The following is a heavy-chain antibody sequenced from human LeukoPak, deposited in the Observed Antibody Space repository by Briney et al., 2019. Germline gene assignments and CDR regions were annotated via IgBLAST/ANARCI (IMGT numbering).Heavy chain of an antibody. CDR3: ARERGYSSSWYTF. Sequence: GGSLRLSCAASGFTFSSYAMTWVRQAPGKGLEWVSLISGTGGSTYYADSVKGRFAISRDNARNSLYLQMNNLRAEDTAVYYCARERGYSSSWYTFWGQGTLVTVSS. CDR2: ISGTGGST. J-gene: IGHJ4*02. D-gene: IGHD6-13*01. V-gene: IGHV3-23*01. CDR1: GFTFSSYA.